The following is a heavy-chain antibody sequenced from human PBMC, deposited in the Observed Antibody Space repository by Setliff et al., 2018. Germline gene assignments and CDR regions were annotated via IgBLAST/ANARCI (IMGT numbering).Heavy chain of an antibody. CDR2: IYTDGST. D-gene: IGHD3-3*01. J-gene: IGHJ6*03. CDR3: ARVTGFLYMDV. CDR1: GDSISGARYY. Sequence: SETLSLTCTVSGDSISGARYYWSWIRQSAGKGLECIGRIYTDGSTKYNPSLNSRVILSIDASKNQFSLRLSSVTAADTAVYFCARVTGFLYMDVWGKGTTVTVSS. V-gene: IGHV4-61*02.